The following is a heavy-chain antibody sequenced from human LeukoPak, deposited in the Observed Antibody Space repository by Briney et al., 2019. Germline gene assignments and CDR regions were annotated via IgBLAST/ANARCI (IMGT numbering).Heavy chain of an antibody. CDR2: VYHSGST. V-gene: IGHV4-34*01. CDR1: GGSFSGNY. J-gene: IGHJ5*02. Sequence: SETLSLTCAVYGGSFSGNYLNWIRQPPGKGLEWIGEVYHSGSTNYNPSLKSRVTISVHTSTKQFSLKLSSVTAADTAVYYCARGGRGVPAARRFKPGDWFDPWGQGTLVTVSS. CDR3: ARGGRGVPAARRFKPGDWFDP. D-gene: IGHD2-2*01.